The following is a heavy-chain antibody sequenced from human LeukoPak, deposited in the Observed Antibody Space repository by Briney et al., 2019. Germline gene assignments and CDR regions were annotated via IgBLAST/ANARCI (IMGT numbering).Heavy chain of an antibody. V-gene: IGHV1-2*06. CDR2: INPNSGGT. CDR1: GYTFTVYY. Sequence: ASVKVSCXASGYTFTVYYMHWVRQARGQGLEWMGRINPNSGGTNYAQKFQGRVTMTRDTSISTAYMELSRLRSDDTAVYYCTTFGSGSFDYWGQGTLVTVSS. D-gene: IGHD3-10*01. CDR3: TTFGSGSFDY. J-gene: IGHJ4*02.